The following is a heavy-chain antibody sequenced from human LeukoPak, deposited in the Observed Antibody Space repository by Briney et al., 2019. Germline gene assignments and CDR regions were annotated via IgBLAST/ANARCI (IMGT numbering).Heavy chain of an antibody. CDR2: ISISGGTS. CDR3: ARGSGAYAFDI. CDR1: GFIFSSYA. D-gene: IGHD1-26*01. Sequence: GGSLRLSCAASGFIFSSYAMSWVRQAPGKGLGWVSSISISGGTSCYADSVKGRFTISRDNSRNTLYLQMNSLRADDTAVYYCARGSGAYAFDIWGQGTMVTVSS. V-gene: IGHV3-23*01. J-gene: IGHJ3*02.